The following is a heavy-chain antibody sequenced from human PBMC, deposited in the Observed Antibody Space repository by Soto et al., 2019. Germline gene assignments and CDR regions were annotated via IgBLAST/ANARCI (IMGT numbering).Heavy chain of an antibody. Sequence: SETLSLTCTVSVDSITTYYWSWIRQPAGKGLEWVGRIDTSGNTNYNPSLKSRVTMSVDTSKKQFSLKLTSVTAADTAVYYCARSGTTTTPFPEQWGQGALVTVSS. CDR2: IDTSGNT. CDR3: ARSGTTTTPFPEQ. J-gene: IGHJ4*02. CDR1: VDSITTYY. D-gene: IGHD1-1*01. V-gene: IGHV4-4*07.